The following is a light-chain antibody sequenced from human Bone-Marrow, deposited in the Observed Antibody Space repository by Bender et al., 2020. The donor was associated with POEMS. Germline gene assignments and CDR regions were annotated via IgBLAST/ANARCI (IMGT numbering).Light chain of an antibody. CDR1: KLGSEY. V-gene: IGLV3-1*01. J-gene: IGLJ2*01. CDR2: QDS. Sequence: YGLTQSPSMSVAPGQTATITCFGEKLGSEYASWYQQNLGQSPTLLIYQDSKRPSGLPERFSASNSKNTAVLTISGAQSVDEADYYCRAWAGGSSVVFGGGTRLTVL. CDR3: RAWAGGSSVV.